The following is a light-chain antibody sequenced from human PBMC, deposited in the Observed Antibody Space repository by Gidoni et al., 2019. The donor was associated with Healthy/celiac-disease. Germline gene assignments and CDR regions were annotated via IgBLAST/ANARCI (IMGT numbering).Light chain of an antibody. CDR3: QQRSNWPRLT. CDR1: QSVSSY. CDR2: DAS. J-gene: IGKJ4*01. V-gene: IGKV3-11*01. Sequence: PGERATLSCRPSQSVSSYLAWYQQKPGQAPRLLIYDASNRATGIPARFSGSGSGTDFTLTISSLEPEDFAVYYCQQRSNWPRLTFXGXTKVEIK.